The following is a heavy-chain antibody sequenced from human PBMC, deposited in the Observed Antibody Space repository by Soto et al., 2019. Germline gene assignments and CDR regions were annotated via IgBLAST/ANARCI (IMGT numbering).Heavy chain of an antibody. CDR3: ARYRREAVAGYTLDN. J-gene: IGHJ4*02. D-gene: IGHD6-13*01. V-gene: IGHV4-59*01. CDR1: GGSISSNY. CDR2: VYNSGSP. Sequence: PSETLSLTCTVSGGSISSNYWTWIRQPPGKGLEWIGYVYNSGSPNYNPSPKSRVTISEDTSKSQFSLKVNSMTAADTAVYYCARYRREAVAGYTLDNWGQGILVTVSS.